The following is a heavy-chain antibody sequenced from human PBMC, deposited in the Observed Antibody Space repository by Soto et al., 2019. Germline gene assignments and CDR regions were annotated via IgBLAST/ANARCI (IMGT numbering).Heavy chain of an antibody. J-gene: IGHJ4*02. D-gene: IGHD3-9*01. V-gene: IGHV4-34*01. CDR2: ITHSGST. CDR1: GGSFSGYY. CDR3: ARGERNYEILTGYYNVLFDS. Sequence: SETLSLTCAVYGGSFSGYYWSWIRQPPGMGLEWIGEITHSGSTNHNPTLKSRVTISVDTSKNQFSLKLSSVTAADTAVCYCARGERNYEILTGYYNVLFDSWGQGTLVTVSS.